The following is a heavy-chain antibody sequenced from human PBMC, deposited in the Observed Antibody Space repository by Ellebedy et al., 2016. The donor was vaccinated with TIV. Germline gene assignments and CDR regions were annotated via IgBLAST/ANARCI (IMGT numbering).Heavy chain of an antibody. J-gene: IGHJ4*02. Sequence: GESLKISCTASGFTFRTYAMTWVRQAPGKGLEWVSAIDGSGVYTYYTDSVKGRFTLSRDNAKRSLFLQMNSLRVDDTAVYYCVTWGQSYGRWGQGSLVTISS. CDR3: VTWGQSYGR. D-gene: IGHD3-16*01. V-gene: IGHV3-23*01. CDR2: IDGSGVYT. CDR1: GFTFRTYA.